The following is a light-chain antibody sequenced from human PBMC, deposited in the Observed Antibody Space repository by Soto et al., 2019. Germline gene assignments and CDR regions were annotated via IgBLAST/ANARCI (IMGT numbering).Light chain of an antibody. CDR2: GAS. CDR1: QNVASNY. J-gene: IGKJ1*01. V-gene: IGKV3-20*01. Sequence: EIVLTQSPGTLSLSPGERATLSCRASQNVASNYIGWYQQKSGQAPRLLIYGASNRDTGVPGRFGGSGYGADFTLTISRLEPEDYAVYYCHHYAASGTFGQGTKVEIK. CDR3: HHYAASGT.